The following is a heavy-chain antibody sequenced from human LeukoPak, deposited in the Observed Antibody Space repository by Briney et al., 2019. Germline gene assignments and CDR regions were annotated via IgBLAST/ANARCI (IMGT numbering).Heavy chain of an antibody. J-gene: IGHJ4*02. D-gene: IGHD3-10*01. CDR3: ARKSASGNYPLDY. CDR1: GFTFSSYS. CDR2: ISSSSRTI. Sequence: GGSLRLSCAASGFTFSSYSMNWVRQAPGKGLEWVSYISSSSRTIYYADSVKGRFTISRDNGRNTVFLQMSSLRAEDTALYYCARKSASGNYPLDYWGQGTLVTVSS. V-gene: IGHV3-48*01.